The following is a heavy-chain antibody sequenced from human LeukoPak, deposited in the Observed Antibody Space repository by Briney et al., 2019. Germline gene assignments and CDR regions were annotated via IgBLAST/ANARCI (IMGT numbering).Heavy chain of an antibody. CDR1: GFTFSSDW. Sequence: GGSLRLSCAVSGFTFSSDWMSWVRQAPGKGLEWVANIKQDGSEKYYVDSVKGRFTISRDNAKNSLYLQMNSLRAEDTAVYYCARKNGLDYWGQGTLVTVSS. CDR2: IKQDGSEK. V-gene: IGHV3-7*01. CDR3: ARKNGLDY. J-gene: IGHJ4*02.